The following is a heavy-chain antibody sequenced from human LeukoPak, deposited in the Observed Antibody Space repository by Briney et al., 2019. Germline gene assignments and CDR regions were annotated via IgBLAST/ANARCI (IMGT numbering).Heavy chain of an antibody. CDR1: GFTFSFYG. D-gene: IGHD2/OR15-2a*01. CDR2: IRSSSDII. J-gene: IGHJ4*02. Sequence: GGSLRLSCEASGFTFSFYGMTWVRQARGRGLEGLSYIRSSSDIIYCADSVKGRFTISRENDKNSVFVKINSERDEYTALYFCARANSPTPIFSFDSWGQGTLVTVSS. V-gene: IGHV3-48*02. CDR3: ARANSPTPIFSFDS.